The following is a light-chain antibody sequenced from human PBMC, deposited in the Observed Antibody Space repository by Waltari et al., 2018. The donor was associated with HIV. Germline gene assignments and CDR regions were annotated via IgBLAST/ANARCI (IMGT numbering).Light chain of an antibody. Sequence: HSALTQPASVSGPHGQSITISCAGTSSDVGDYDYVSWYHHPPGHAPKLFIYEVTSRPLGLSERFSGSKSGNTASLTISYLLTEDEGFYYCASFTSNTWVFGGGTEVTVL. V-gene: IGLV2-14*01. CDR1: SSDVGDYDY. CDR2: EVT. CDR3: ASFTSNTWV. J-gene: IGLJ3*02.